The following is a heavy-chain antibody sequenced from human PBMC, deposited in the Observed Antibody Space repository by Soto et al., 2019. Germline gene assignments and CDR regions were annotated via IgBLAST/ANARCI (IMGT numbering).Heavy chain of an antibody. V-gene: IGHV1-18*01. J-gene: IGHJ2*01. Sequence: QVQLVQSGAEVKKPGASVKVSCKASGYTFTSYGISWVRQAPGQGLEWMGGISAYNGNTNYAQKLQGRVTMTTDTPTSTAYMELRSLRSDDTAVYYCARVLCSGGSCCSIWYFDLWGRGTLVTVSS. CDR2: ISAYNGNT. D-gene: IGHD2-15*01. CDR1: GYTFTSYG. CDR3: ARVLCSGGSCCSIWYFDL.